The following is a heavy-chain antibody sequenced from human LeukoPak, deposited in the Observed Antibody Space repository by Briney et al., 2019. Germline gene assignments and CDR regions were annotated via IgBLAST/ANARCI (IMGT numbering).Heavy chain of an antibody. Sequence: GGSLRLSCETSGFTFRNYGMHWVRQAPGKGLDWVAVIWYDESKKYYADSVKGRFTISRDISKNTLYLQMNSLGAEDTAVYYCARDDCSTTICLAYWGQGTLVSVSS. CDR2: IWYDESKK. CDR1: GFTFRNYG. D-gene: IGHD2-2*01. CDR3: ARDDCSTTICLAY. V-gene: IGHV3-33*01. J-gene: IGHJ4*02.